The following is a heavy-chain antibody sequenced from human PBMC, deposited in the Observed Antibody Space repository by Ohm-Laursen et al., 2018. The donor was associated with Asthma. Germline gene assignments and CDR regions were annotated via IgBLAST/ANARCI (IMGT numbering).Heavy chain of an antibody. V-gene: IGHV3-21*01. CDR3: ARYEVEASTSRLDH. CDR2: ISSNSAYI. J-gene: IGHJ4*02. D-gene: IGHD2-15*01. Sequence: SLRLSCAASGFTFRSYTMTWVRQAPGKGLEWVSTISSNSAYIYYADLVKGRFTISRDNAKNSLYLQMNSLRVDDTAVYYCARYEVEASTSRLDHWGQGTLVTVSS. CDR1: GFTFRSYT.